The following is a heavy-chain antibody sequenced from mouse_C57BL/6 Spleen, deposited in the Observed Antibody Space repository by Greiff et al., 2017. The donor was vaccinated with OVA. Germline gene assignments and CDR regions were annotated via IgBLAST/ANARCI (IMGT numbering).Heavy chain of an antibody. CDR2: ISYDGSN. Sequence: EVKLVESGPGLVKPSQSLSLTCSVTGYSITSGYYWNWIRQFPGNKLEWMGYISYDGSNNYNPSLKNRISITRDTSKNQFFLKLNSVTTEDTATYYCARDGYYEDAMDYWGQGTSVTVSS. D-gene: IGHD2-3*01. CDR3: ARDGYYEDAMDY. V-gene: IGHV3-6*01. J-gene: IGHJ4*01. CDR1: GYSITSGYY.